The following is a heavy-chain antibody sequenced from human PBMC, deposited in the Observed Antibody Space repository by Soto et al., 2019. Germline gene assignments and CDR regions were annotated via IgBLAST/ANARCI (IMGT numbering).Heavy chain of an antibody. CDR2: FYSGGST. CDR3: ARASGSYGLYYGLDV. V-gene: IGHV3-53*01. Sequence: GGSLRLSCAASGFTVSSNYMNRVRQAPGKGLEWVSVFYSGGSTYYADSVKGRFTISRDNSKNTLYLQMNSLRAEDTAMYYCARASGSYGLYYGLDVWGQGTTVTVSS. D-gene: IGHD1-26*01. J-gene: IGHJ6*02. CDR1: GFTVSSNY.